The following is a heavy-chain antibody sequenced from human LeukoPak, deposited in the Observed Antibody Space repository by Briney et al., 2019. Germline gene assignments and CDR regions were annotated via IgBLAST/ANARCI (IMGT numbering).Heavy chain of an antibody. J-gene: IGHJ4*02. Sequence: GGSLRLSCAASGFTFRTTWMHWVRQAPGKGLVWVSRINTDGTTTYADSVQGRFTIFRDNAKNTLYLQMDSLRVEDTAVYYCGRDRNYSIDYWGQGTLVTASS. CDR2: INTDGTT. D-gene: IGHD2-15*01. V-gene: IGHV3-74*01. CDR1: GFTFRTTW. CDR3: GRDRNYSIDY.